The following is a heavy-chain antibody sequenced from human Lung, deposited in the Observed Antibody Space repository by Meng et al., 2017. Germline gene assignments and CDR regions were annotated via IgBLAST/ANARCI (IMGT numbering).Heavy chain of an antibody. CDR2: IYNSGST. V-gene: IGHV4-30-4*01. Sequence: VQLRGTGPDLVKPSPTLSLTCTVSGGSISSSNYYWSWIRQPPGKGLEWSGHIYNSGSTYYNPSLKSRITISVDTSKNQFSLKLSSVTAADTAVYYCARGQKGYFDLWGRGTLVTVSS. CDR3: ARGQKGYFDL. J-gene: IGHJ2*01. CDR1: GGSISSSNYY.